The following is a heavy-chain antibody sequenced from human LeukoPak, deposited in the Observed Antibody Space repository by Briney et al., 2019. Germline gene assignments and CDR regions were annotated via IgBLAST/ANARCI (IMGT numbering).Heavy chain of an antibody. CDR1: GFTFSDYY. CDR2: IGGSSGYT. J-gene: IGHJ4*02. V-gene: IGHV3-11*03. CDR3: PRSIRATH. Sequence: GGSLRLSCAASGFTFSDYYMSWIRQAPGEGLEWVSYIGGSSGYTDYAGSVKGRFTISRDNAKNSLYLEMTSLRPEDTAVYYCPRSIRATHWGQGTLPTVSS. D-gene: IGHD3-10*01.